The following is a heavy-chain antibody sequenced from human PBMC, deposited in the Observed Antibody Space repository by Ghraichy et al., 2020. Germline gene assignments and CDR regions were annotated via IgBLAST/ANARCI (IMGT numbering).Heavy chain of an antibody. V-gene: IGHV4-4*08. J-gene: IGHJ4*02. Sequence: SETLSLTCTVSGGSISSYYWNWIRQSPGKGPEWIGYIYSSGSTNYNPSLKSRVTISVDTTNNRISLQLSSLTAADTAVYYCATSFGSGTHWDHWGPGTLVSGSS. CDR2: IYSSGST. CDR3: ATSFGSGTHWDH. CDR1: GGSISSYY. D-gene: IGHD3-10*01.